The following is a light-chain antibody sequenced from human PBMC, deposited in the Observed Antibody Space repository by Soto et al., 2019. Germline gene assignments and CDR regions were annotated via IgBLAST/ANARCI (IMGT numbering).Light chain of an antibody. Sequence: EIVLTQSPGTLSLSPGERATLSCRASQSVSSSYVAWYQQKPGQAPRLLIYGASSRATGIPDRFSGSGSGTDFTLTISRLEPEEFAVYYCHQYGSSPIFSFGPGTKGDIK. J-gene: IGKJ3*01. CDR3: HQYGSSPIFS. CDR1: QSVSSSY. V-gene: IGKV3-20*01. CDR2: GAS.